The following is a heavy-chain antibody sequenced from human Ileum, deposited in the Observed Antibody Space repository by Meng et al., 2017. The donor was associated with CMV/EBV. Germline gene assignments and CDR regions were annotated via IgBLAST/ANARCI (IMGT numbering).Heavy chain of an antibody. Sequence: GESLKISCAASGFTFSSYWMHWVRQAPGKGLVWVSRINTDGSSTSYGDSVKGRFTISRDNAKNTLYLQMNSLRAEDTAVYYCAKVGPPGSSGYFYYGIDVWGQGTMVTVSS. CDR2: INTDGSST. J-gene: IGHJ6*02. D-gene: IGHD3-22*01. V-gene: IGHV3-74*01. CDR3: AKVGPPGSSGYFYYGIDV. CDR1: GFTFSSYW.